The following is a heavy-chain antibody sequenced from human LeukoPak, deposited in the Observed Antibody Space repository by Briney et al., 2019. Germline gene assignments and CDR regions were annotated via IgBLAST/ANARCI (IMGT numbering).Heavy chain of an antibody. CDR1: GGSISSYY. CDR2: IYYSGST. D-gene: IGHD6-19*01. V-gene: IGHV4-59*08. CDR3: ARHAAVAGTFDY. J-gene: IGHJ4*02. Sequence: SETLSLTCTVSGGSISSYYWSWVRQPPGKGLERIGYIYYSGSTNYNPSLKSRVTISVDTSKNQFSLKLSSVTAADTAVYYCARHAAVAGTFDYWGQGTLVTVSS.